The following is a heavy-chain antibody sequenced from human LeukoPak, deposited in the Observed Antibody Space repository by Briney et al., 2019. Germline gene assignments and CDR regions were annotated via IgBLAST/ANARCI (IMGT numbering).Heavy chain of an antibody. CDR3: ARRGRELSKTILDY. Sequence: GESLKISCKGSGYSFTTYYIGWVRQMPGKGLEWMGIIYPGDSDTRYSPSFQGQVTISADKSINTAYLQWSSLKASDTAMYYCARRGRELSKTILDYWGQGTLVTVSS. CDR1: GYSFTTYY. J-gene: IGHJ4*02. D-gene: IGHD1-26*01. V-gene: IGHV5-51*01. CDR2: IYPGDSDT.